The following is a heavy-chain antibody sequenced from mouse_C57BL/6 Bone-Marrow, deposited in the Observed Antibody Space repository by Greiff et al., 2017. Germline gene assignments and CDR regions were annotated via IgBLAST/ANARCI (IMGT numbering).Heavy chain of an antibody. D-gene: IGHD5-1-1*01. CDR1: GYTFTSYW. Sequence: QVQLQQPGAELVKPGASVKMSCKASGYTFTSYWITWVKQRPGQGLEWIGDIYPGSGSTNYNEKFKSKATLTVDTSSSKAYMQLSSLTSEDSAVYYCARETLGYLPAYWGQGTLVTVSA. CDR3: ARETLGYLPAY. J-gene: IGHJ3*01. CDR2: IYPGSGST. V-gene: IGHV1-55*01.